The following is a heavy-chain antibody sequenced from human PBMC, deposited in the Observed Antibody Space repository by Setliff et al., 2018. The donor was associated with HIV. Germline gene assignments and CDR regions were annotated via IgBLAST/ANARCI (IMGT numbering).Heavy chain of an antibody. J-gene: IGHJ4*02. CDR3: ARTEAYNNYEDY. CDR1: AASIRSHY. V-gene: IGHV4-59*11. CDR2: FYYTGST. D-gene: IGHD3-10*01. Sequence: SETLSLTCTVSAASIRSHYWSWIRQSPGKGLEWIGNFYYTGSTDYNPSFKSRVTISLDKSNNQISLNLSSATAADTAVYYCARTEAYNNYEDYWGQGTQVTVSS.